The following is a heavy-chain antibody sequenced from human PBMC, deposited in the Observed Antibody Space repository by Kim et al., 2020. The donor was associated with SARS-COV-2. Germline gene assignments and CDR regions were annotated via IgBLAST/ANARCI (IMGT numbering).Heavy chain of an antibody. CDR1: GASITNYY. V-gene: IGHV4-59*13. CDR3: VRISPGPGAYYFDY. J-gene: IGHJ4*02. D-gene: IGHD3-10*01. CDR2: LYDSGSA. Sequence: SETLSLTCSVSGASITNYYWSWIRQPPGKGLEYIAYLYDSGSANYNPSLKSRVTISIDASKNQLSLKLTSVTAADTAVYFCVRISPGPGAYYFDYWGQGTLVTVSS.